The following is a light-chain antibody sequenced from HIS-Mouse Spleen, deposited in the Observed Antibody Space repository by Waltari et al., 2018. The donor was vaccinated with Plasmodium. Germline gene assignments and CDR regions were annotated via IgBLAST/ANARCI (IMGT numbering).Light chain of an antibody. CDR1: NIGSKN. V-gene: IGLV3-9*01. Sequence: SYELTQPLSVSVALGQTARITCGGNNIGSKNVHWYQQKPGQAPVLVIYRDRNRPSGIPVRFAGSNSGNTATLTISRAQAGDEADYYCQVWDSSTVFGGGTKLTVL. CDR2: RDR. J-gene: IGLJ3*02. CDR3: QVWDSSTV.